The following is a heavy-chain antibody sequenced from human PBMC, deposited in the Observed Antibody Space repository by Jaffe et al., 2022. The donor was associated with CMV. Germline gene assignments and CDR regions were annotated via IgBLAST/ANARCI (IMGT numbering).Heavy chain of an antibody. CDR2: ISGSGSGNSR. Sequence: EVQLLESGGGLAQPGGSLRLSCAASGFPFSNYAMSWVRQAPGKGLEWVSVISGSGSGNSRHYADSVKGRFTISRDNSKNILYLQMNNLRAEDTAVYYCAKEGRWIQPDYWGQGTLVTVSS. D-gene: IGHD5-18*01. CDR3: AKEGRWIQPDY. V-gene: IGHV3-23*01. CDR1: GFPFSNYA. J-gene: IGHJ4*02.